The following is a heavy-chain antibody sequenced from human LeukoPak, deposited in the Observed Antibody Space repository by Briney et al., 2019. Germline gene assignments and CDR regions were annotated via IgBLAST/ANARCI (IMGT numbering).Heavy chain of an antibody. J-gene: IGHJ5*02. CDR2: IRSTSKYI. D-gene: IGHD3-3*01. V-gene: IGHV3-21*01. CDR1: GFSFSYYS. CDR3: ARALGWSGYPNWFDP. Sequence: GGSLRLSCTASGFSFSYYSMHWVRQAPGKGLEWVASIRSTSKYIYYADSVKGRFTISRDNAKNSLYLQMNSLRAEDTAVYYCARALGWSGYPNWFDPWGQGTLVTVSS.